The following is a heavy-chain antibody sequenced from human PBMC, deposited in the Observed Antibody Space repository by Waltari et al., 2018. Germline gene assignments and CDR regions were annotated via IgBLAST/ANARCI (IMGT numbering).Heavy chain of an antibody. CDR1: GGSFGRYA. Sequence: QVHLVQSGAEVKKPGSSVKVSCKASGGSFGRYAISWVRLAPGLGLEWMGGLIPIFGTTKYAQNFQDRVTITADESTSTVYLELSSLKSEDTALYYCARRQLGGPLDPWGQGTLVTVSS. CDR3: ARRQLGGPLDP. V-gene: IGHV1-69*12. CDR2: LIPIFGTT. D-gene: IGHD1-1*01. J-gene: IGHJ5*02.